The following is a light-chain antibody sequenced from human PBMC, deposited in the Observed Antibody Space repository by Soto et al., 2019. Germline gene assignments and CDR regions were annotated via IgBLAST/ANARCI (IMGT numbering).Light chain of an antibody. Sequence: IEMTQSPSTLSASVEDRVTITCRASQTIDSWLAWYQQKPGKAPKLLIYKASTLKSGVPSRFSGSGSGTEFTLTISSLQPDDFATYYCQHYNSYSEAFGQGTKVDI. CDR2: KAS. CDR3: QHYNSYSEA. CDR1: QTIDSW. V-gene: IGKV1-5*03. J-gene: IGKJ1*01.